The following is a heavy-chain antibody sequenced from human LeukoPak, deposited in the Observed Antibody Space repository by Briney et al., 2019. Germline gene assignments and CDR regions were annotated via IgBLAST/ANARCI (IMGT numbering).Heavy chain of an antibody. CDR3: ARGGGPFDP. J-gene: IGHJ5*02. CDR1: GFTFSSNS. CDR2: ISSSSSHI. V-gene: IGHV3-21*01. D-gene: IGHD4-23*01. Sequence: GGSLRLSCAASGFTFSSNSMNWVRQAPGKGLEWVSFISSSSSHIYYADSVKGRFTISRDNAKNSLYLQMNSLRAEDTAVYYCARGGGPFDPWGQGTLVTVYS.